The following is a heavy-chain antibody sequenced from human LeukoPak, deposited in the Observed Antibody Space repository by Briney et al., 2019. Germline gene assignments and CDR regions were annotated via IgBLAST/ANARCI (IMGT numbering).Heavy chain of an antibody. D-gene: IGHD1-26*01. J-gene: IGHJ4*02. CDR3: ATGSGRWELLPLDY. CDR1: GYTFTGYY. V-gene: IGHV1-2*02. CDR2: INPNSGGT. Sequence: ASVKVSCKASGYTFTGYYMHWVRQAPGQGLEWMGWINPNSGGTNYAQKFQGRVTMTRDTSISTAYMELSRLRSEDTAVYYCATGSGRWELLPLDYWGQGTLVTVSS.